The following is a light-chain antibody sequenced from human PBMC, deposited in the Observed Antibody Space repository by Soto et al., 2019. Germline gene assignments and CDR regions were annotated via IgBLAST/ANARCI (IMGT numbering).Light chain of an antibody. CDR1: QGISSF. V-gene: IGKV1D-12*01. CDR3: LQANSFPIT. J-gene: IGKJ5*01. Sequence: DIQMTQSPSSVSASIGDRVTITCRASQGISSFLAWYQQKPGKAPNLLISVASSLQSGVPSRFSGSGSGTDFTLTISSLQPEDFATYYCLQANSFPITFGQGTRLEIK. CDR2: VAS.